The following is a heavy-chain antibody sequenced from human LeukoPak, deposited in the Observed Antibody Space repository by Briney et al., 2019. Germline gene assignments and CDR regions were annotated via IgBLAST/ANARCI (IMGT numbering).Heavy chain of an antibody. V-gene: IGHV1-8*01. J-gene: IGHJ4*02. CDR1: GYTFTSYD. D-gene: IGHD3-10*01. CDR3: ARGLLWFGELDNY. CDR2: MNPNSGNT. Sequence: ASVKVSCKASGYTFTSYDINWVRQTTGQGLEWMGWMNPNSGNTGYAQKFQGRVTMTRNTSISTAYMELSSLRSEDTAVYYCARGLLWFGELDNYWGQGTLVTVSS.